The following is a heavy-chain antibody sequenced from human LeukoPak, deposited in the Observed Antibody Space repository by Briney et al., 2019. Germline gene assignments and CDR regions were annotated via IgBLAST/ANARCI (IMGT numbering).Heavy chain of an antibody. CDR2: LSTDGSEK. D-gene: IGHD1-26*01. Sequence: GGSLRLSCAASGFTFGSFAMHWVRQAPGKGLEWVAGLSTDGSEKYYTDSVKGRFTISRDNSKNTLYLQMNSLRAEDTAVYYCAKVPPEGSGSYFYYFDYWGQGTLVTVSS. J-gene: IGHJ4*02. V-gene: IGHV3-30*04. CDR3: AKVPPEGSGSYFYYFDY. CDR1: GFTFGSFA.